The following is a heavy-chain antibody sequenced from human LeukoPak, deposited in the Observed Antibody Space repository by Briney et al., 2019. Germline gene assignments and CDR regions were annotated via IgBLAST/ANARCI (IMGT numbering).Heavy chain of an antibody. CDR1: GYTFTNYY. Sequence: ASVTVSCKTSGYTFTNYYIHWVRQAPGQGLEWMGRIDPNTGGTKSAKNFQGRVTMTRDTSISTAYMELRSLRSDDTAVYYCARLRRFWFDPWGQGTLVTVSS. CDR2: IDPNTGGT. J-gene: IGHJ5*02. V-gene: IGHV1-2*06. CDR3: ARLRRFWFDP.